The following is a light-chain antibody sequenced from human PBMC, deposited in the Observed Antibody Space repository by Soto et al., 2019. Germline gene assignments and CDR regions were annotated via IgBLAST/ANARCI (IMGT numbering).Light chain of an antibody. CDR3: QRRGDLEGFT. Sequence: EIVLTQSPATLSLSPGERATLSCRASQSVSTYLAGYQQKPGQAPRLLIYDASNRATGIPARFSGSGSGTDFTLTISSLEPEDFAVYYCQRRGDLEGFTFGPGTKVDIK. V-gene: IGKV3-11*01. J-gene: IGKJ3*01. CDR2: DAS. CDR1: QSVSTY.